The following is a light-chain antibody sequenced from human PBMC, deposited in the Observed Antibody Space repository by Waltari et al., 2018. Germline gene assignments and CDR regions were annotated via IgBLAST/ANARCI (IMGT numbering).Light chain of an antibody. CDR1: SSDVGYYNR. CDR2: EVT. CDR3: CSYTGNNTLV. Sequence: QSALTQPPSVSGSPGQSVTISCTGTSSDVGYYNRVSWYQQPPGAAPKLMIYEVTNRPSGVPDRFSGSKSGNTASLTISGLQAEDEANYYCCSYTGNNTLVFGGGTKLTVL. J-gene: IGLJ2*01. V-gene: IGLV2-18*02.